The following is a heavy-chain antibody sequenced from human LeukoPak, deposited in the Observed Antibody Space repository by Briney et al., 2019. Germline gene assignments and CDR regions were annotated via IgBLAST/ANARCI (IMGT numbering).Heavy chain of an antibody. CDR3: ARDQGVGNSDF. Sequence: ASVKVSCTASGYTFATYGFSWVRQAPGQGLEWMGWISAYNGHRTYAQNFQGRVSMTTDSSTNTAYMELRSLRPDDTAVYYCARDQGVGNSDFCGQGSLVTVSS. D-gene: IGHD4-23*01. CDR2: ISAYNGHR. V-gene: IGHV1-18*01. CDR1: GYTFATYG. J-gene: IGHJ4*02.